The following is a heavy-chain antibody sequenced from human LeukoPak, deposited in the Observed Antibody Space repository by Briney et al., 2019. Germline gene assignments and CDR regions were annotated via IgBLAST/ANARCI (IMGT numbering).Heavy chain of an antibody. CDR3: ARGRGRGSYSAAYYFDY. CDR1: GYTFSSYA. J-gene: IGHJ4*02. CDR2: MNPNSGNT. D-gene: IGHD3-22*01. V-gene: IGHV1-8*02. Sequence: ASVKLSCEASGYTFSSYAISWVRQATGKGLEWMAWMNPNSGNTGYAQKFKDRVTMTRNNSISTAYMELSSLRSEDTAVYYCARGRGRGSYSAAYYFDYWGRGTLVTVSS.